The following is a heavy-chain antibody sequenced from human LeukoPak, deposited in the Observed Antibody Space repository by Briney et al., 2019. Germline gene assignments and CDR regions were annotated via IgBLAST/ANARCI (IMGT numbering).Heavy chain of an antibody. Sequence: SETLSLTCTVSGGSISSYYWSWIRQPPGKGLEWIGYIYYSGSTNYNPSLKSRVTISVDTSKNQFSLKLSSVTAADTAVYYCARDPRSGWCDPWGQGTLVTVSS. D-gene: IGHD3-3*01. CDR2: IYYSGST. CDR1: GGSISSYY. V-gene: IGHV4-59*01. J-gene: IGHJ5*02. CDR3: ARDPRSGWCDP.